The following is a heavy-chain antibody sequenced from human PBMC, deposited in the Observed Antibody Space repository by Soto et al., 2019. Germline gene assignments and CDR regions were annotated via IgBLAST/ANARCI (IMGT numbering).Heavy chain of an antibody. J-gene: IGHJ6*03. CDR1: GFSLDDYA. CDR2: ISWNSGSI. D-gene: IGHD2-2*01. V-gene: IGHV3-9*01. Sequence: PGGSLRLSCAASGFSLDDYAMHWVRRAPGKGLEWVSGISWNSGSIGYADSVKGRFTISRDNAKNSLYLQMNSLRAEDTALYYCAKDRGSGCSSTSCYATYYYYYYMAVWAKGTTVTGSS. CDR3: AKDRGSGCSSTSCYATYYYYYYMAV.